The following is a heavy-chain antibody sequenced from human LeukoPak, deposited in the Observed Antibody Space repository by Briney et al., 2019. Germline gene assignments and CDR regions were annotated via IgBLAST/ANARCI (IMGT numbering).Heavy chain of an antibody. CDR1: GYTFTSYG. V-gene: IGHV1-18*01. CDR2: ISAYNGNT. J-gene: IGHJ6*02. Sequence: ASVKVSCKASGYTFTSYGISWVRQAPGQGLEWMGWISAYNGNTNYAQKLQGRVTMTTDTSTSTAYMELRSLRSDDTAACYCARQPTTVLRYFDWSTYYYYYGMDVWGQGTTVTVSS. CDR3: ARQPTTVLRYFDWSTYYYYYGMDV. D-gene: IGHD3-9*01.